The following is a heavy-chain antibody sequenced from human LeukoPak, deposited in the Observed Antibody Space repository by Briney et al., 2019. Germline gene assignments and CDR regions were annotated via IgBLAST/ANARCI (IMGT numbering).Heavy chain of an antibody. J-gene: IGHJ3*02. V-gene: IGHV4-34*01. CDR2: INHSGST. CDR1: GGSFSGYY. CDR3: ARNSGSYRDAFDI. D-gene: IGHD1-26*01. Sequence: SETLSLTCAVDGGSFSGYYWSWIRQPPGKGLEWIGEINHSGSTNYNPSLKSRVTISVDTSKNQFSLKLSSVTAADTAVYYCARNSGSYRDAFDIWGQGTMVTVSS.